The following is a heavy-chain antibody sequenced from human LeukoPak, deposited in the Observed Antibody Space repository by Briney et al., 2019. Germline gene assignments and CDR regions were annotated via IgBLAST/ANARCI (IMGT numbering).Heavy chain of an antibody. CDR3: AKASGYQYYFDY. Sequence: GSLRLSCTASGFTFGDYAMSWFRQAPGKGLEWVSAISGSGGSTYYADSVKGRFTISRDNSKNTLYLQMNSLRAEDTAVYYCAKASGYQYYFDYWGQGTLVTVSS. CDR1: GFTFGDYA. V-gene: IGHV3-23*01. CDR2: ISGSGGST. D-gene: IGHD5-12*01. J-gene: IGHJ4*02.